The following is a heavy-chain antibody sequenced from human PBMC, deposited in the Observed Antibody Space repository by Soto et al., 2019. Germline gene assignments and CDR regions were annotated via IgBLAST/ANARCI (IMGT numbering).Heavy chain of an antibody. J-gene: IGHJ5*02. Sequence: PSEPLSLTCTVSGAPIKIDYWSWIRHSPGKGLEWIGYIYHIGSTDYNPSLKSRVTISIDKSKNQFSLNLRSVTAADTAVYFCARFTYKSGFNWFDPWGQGTQVTVSS. CDR2: IYHIGST. CDR1: GAPIKIDY. V-gene: IGHV4-59*01. CDR3: ARFTYKSGFNWFDP. D-gene: IGHD5-12*01.